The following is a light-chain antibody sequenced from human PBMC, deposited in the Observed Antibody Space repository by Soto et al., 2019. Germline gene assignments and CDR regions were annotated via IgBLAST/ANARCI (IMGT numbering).Light chain of an antibody. J-gene: IGKJ2*01. CDR3: QQYGSSPVYT. CDR2: GAS. V-gene: IGKV3-15*01. CDR1: LTVSRN. Sequence: EVVMTQSPATLSVSPGGRATLSCRASLTVSRNLAWYQQKPGQAPRLLIYGASTRATGIPARFSGSGSGTEFTLTISSLQSEDFAVYYCQQYGSSPVYTFGQGTKLEIK.